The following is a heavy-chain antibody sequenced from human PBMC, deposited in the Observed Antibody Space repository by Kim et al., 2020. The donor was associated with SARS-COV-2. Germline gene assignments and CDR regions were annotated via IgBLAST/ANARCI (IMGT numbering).Heavy chain of an antibody. Sequence: LKSRVTISVDTSKNQFSLKLSSVTAADTAVYYCARLGYCSSTSCYGWFDPWGQGTLVTVSS. CDR3: ARLGYCSSTSCYGWFDP. J-gene: IGHJ5*02. V-gene: IGHV4-61*07. D-gene: IGHD2-2*01.